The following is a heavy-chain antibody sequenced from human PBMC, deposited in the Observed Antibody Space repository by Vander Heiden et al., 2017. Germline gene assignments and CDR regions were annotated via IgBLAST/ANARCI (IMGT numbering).Heavy chain of an antibody. D-gene: IGHD2-21*01. CDR1: GFTFSSYG. V-gene: IGHV3-30*18. Sequence: QVQLVESGGGVVQPGRSLRPSCAASGFTFSSYGMHWVRQAPGKGLEWVAVISYDGSNKYYADSVKGRFTISRDNSKNTLYLQMNSLGAEDTAVYYCAKGGHIPLDYWGQGTLVTVSS. CDR3: AKGGHIPLDY. J-gene: IGHJ4*02. CDR2: ISYDGSNK.